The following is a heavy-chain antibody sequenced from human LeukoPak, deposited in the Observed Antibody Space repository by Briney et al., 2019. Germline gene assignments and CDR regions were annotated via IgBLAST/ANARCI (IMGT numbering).Heavy chain of an antibody. CDR3: ARDKDAFDI. Sequence: GGSLRLSCAASGFTVGSNYMSWVRQAPGKGLEWVSVIYSGGSTYYADSVKGRFTISRDNSKNTLYLQMNSLRAEETAVYYCARDKDAFDIWGQGQWSPSLQ. CDR2: IYSGGST. V-gene: IGHV3-53*01. J-gene: IGHJ3*02. CDR1: GFTVGSNY.